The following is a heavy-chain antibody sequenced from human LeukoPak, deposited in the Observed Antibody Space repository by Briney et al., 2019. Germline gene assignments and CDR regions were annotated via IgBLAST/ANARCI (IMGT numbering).Heavy chain of an antibody. V-gene: IGHV3-7*03. CDR3: VRDRGYSTFDY. D-gene: IGHD3-22*01. CDR1: GFVFGHSW. J-gene: IGHJ4*01. CDR2: INLDGSEI. Sequence: GGSLRLSCEASGFVFGHSWMSWVRQAPGKGLEWVANINLDGSEINYLDSLTGRLTTSRDNAKDSLYLQMNGLRAEDTAVYFCVRDRGYSTFDYWGQEPWSPSPQ.